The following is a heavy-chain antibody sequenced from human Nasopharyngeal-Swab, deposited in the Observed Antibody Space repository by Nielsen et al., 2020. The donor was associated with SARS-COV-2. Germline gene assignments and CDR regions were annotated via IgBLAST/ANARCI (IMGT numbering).Heavy chain of an antibody. J-gene: IGHJ3*02. CDR2: IKQDGSEK. CDR1: GFTFSSYW. CDR3: ARDRRIAAAGTDAFDI. D-gene: IGHD6-13*01. V-gene: IGHV3-7*01. Sequence: GASLKLSCAASGFTFSSYWMSWVRQAPGKGLEWVANIKQDGSEKYYVDSVKGRFTISRDNAKNSLYLQMNSLRAEDTAVYYCARDRRIAAAGTDAFDIWGQGTMVTVSS.